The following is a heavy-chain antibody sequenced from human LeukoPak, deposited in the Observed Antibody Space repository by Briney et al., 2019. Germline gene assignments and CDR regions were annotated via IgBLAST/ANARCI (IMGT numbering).Heavy chain of an antibody. Sequence: PSETLSLTCTVSGGSISSYYWSWIRQPAGKGLEWIGRIYSSGSTSYNPSLKSRVTMSLDTSKNQFSLNLSSVTAADTAVYYCARVDIRTAFFDYWGQGTLVTVSS. V-gene: IGHV4-4*07. CDR3: ARVDIRTAFFDY. D-gene: IGHD5-12*01. J-gene: IGHJ4*02. CDR1: GGSISSYY. CDR2: IYSSGST.